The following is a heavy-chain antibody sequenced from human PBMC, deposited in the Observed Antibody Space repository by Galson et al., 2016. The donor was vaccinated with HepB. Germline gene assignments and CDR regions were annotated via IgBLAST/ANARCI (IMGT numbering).Heavy chain of an antibody. CDR3: ARDFSWSFEN. J-gene: IGHJ4*02. CDR1: GFNFSPSS. Sequence: SLRLSCAASGFNFSPSSMNWVRQAPGKGLEWLSYISGTTHIFVSYADSVRGLVTISRDNARNSLYLHLNSLRDEDTAVYYCARDFSWSFENWGQGTLVTVSS. V-gene: IGHV3-48*02. CDR2: ISGTTHIF. D-gene: IGHD3-3*01.